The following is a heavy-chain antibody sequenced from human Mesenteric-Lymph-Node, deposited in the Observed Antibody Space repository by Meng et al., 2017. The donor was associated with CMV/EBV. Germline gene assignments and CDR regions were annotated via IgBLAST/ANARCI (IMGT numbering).Heavy chain of an antibody. CDR1: AFTFINAW. J-gene: IGHJ4*02. CDR3: ARTHSRSSDY. Sequence: GESLKISCTASAFTFINAWMHWVRQAPGKGLEWMGIIYPGDSDTGYSPSFQGQVTISADKSISTVYLQWSSLEASDTAMYYCARTHSRSSDYWGQGTLVTVSS. V-gene: IGHV5-51*01. D-gene: IGHD6-6*01. CDR2: IYPGDSDT.